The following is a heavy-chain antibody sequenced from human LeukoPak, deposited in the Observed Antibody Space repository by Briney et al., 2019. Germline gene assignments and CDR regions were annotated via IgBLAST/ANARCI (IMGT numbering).Heavy chain of an antibody. CDR2: INSDGSST. CDR1: GFSFSDYW. CDR3: ARGPGPRSGWYGTDY. D-gene: IGHD6-19*01. J-gene: IGHJ4*02. Sequence: PGGSLRLSCVASGFSFSDYWMHWVRQAPGKGLVWVPRINSDGSSTSYADSVKGRFTVSRDNAKNTLYLQMTSLRADDTAIYYCARGPGPRSGWYGTDYWGQGILVTVSS. V-gene: IGHV3-74*01.